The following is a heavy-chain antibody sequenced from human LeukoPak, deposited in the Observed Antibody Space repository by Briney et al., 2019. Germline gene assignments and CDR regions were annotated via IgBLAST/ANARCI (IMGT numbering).Heavy chain of an antibody. CDR1: GGSISSYY. Sequence: PSETLSLTCTVSGGSISSYYWSWIRRPPGKGLEWIGYIYYSGSTNYNPSLKSRVTISVDTSKNQFSLKLSSVTAADTAVYYCARQRFLDWYFDYWGQGTLVTVSS. V-gene: IGHV4-59*08. J-gene: IGHJ4*02. D-gene: IGHD3/OR15-3a*01. CDR3: ARQRFLDWYFDY. CDR2: IYYSGST.